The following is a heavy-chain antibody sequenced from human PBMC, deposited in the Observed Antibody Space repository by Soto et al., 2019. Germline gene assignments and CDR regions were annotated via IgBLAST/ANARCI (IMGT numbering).Heavy chain of an antibody. CDR3: ARDGPHITIFGYGDY. J-gene: IGHJ4*02. CDR1: GGTFSSYA. CDR2: IIPIFGTA. Sequence: ASVKVSCKASGGTFSSYAISWVRQAPGQGLEWMGGIIPIFGTANYAQKFQGRVTITGDKSTSTAYMELSSLRSDDTAVYYCARDGPHITIFGYGDYWGQGNLVTVSS. V-gene: IGHV1-69*06. D-gene: IGHD3-3*01.